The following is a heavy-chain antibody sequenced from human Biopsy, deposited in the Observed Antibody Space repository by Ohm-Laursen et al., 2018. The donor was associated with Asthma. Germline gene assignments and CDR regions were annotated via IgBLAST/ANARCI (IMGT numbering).Heavy chain of an antibody. D-gene: IGHD1-26*01. CDR2: ISRANPWTDSTI. V-gene: IGHV3-11*01. CDR3: TTYTGSYKLDY. CDR1: GFSFSDYA. J-gene: IGHJ4*02. Sequence: GSLRLSCAASGFSFSDYAMSWVRQAPGKGLEWVAYISRANPWTDSTIYYADSVKGRFTISRDNAKDLLYLQMNSLKTEDTAVYYCTTYTGSYKLDYWGQGTLVTVSS.